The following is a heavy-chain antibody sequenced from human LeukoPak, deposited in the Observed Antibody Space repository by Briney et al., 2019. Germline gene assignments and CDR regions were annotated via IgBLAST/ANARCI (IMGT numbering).Heavy chain of an antibody. Sequence: GGSLRLSCAASGFTFSSYSMNWVRQVPGKGLEWVSYISTTSTIYYADSVKGRFTISRDNAKNSLYLQMNSLRAEDTAVYYCARVSYDERAYWDSWGQGTLVTVSS. CDR3: ARVSYDERAYWDS. CDR1: GFTFSSYS. V-gene: IGHV3-48*04. D-gene: IGHD3-22*01. CDR2: ISTTSTI. J-gene: IGHJ4*02.